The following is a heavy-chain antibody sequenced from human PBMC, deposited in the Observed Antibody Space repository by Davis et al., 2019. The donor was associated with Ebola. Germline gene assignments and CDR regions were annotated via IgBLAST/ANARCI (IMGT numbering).Heavy chain of an antibody. CDR3: ARDQEGGTCD. D-gene: IGHD1-1*01. CDR1: GFIFRSYV. CDR2: LGTSADT. J-gene: IGHJ4*02. V-gene: IGHV3-23*01. Sequence: GESLKISCAASGFIFRSYVMSWVRQAPGKGLEWVSTLGTSADTYYADSVKGRFTISRDNSKNTLYLQMNSLRAEDTAVYYCARDQEGGTCDWGQGTLVTVSS.